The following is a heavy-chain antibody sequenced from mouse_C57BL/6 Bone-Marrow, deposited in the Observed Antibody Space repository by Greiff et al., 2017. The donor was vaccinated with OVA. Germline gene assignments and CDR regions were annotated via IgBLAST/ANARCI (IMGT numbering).Heavy chain of an antibody. Sequence: EVQLVESGGGLVKPGGSLKLSCAASGFTFSSYAMSWVRQTPEKRLEWVATISDGGSYTYYPDNVKGRFTISRDNAKNNLYLQMSHLKSEDTAMYYCARDTLLLRRAMDYWGQGTSVTVSS. CDR3: ARDTLLLRRAMDY. D-gene: IGHD1-1*01. CDR1: GFTFSSYA. V-gene: IGHV5-4*01. J-gene: IGHJ4*01. CDR2: ISDGGSYT.